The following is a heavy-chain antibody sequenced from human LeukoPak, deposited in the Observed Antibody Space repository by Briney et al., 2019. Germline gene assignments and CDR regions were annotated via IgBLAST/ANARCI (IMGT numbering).Heavy chain of an antibody. CDR1: GFTFSSYG. Sequence: GGSLRLSCAASGFTFSSYGMHWVRQAPGKGLEWVAAISFDGSNKYYADSVKGRFTISRDNSKNTLYLQMNSLRAEDTAVYYCAKAPPTVTNLFDYWGQGPLVTVSS. CDR3: AKAPPTVTNLFDY. CDR2: ISFDGSNK. V-gene: IGHV3-30*18. J-gene: IGHJ4*02. D-gene: IGHD4-17*01.